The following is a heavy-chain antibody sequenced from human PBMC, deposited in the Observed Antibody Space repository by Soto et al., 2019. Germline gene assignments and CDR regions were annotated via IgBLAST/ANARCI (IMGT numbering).Heavy chain of an antibody. D-gene: IGHD6-13*01. CDR3: AKGIAAGGPSPYYYYGIDV. CDR1: GFTFSSYG. Sequence: LRLSCAASGFTFSSYGMHWVRQAPGKGLEWVAVISYDGSNKYYADSVKGRFTISRDNSKNTLYLQMNSLRAEDTAVYYCAKGIAAGGPSPYYYYGIDVWGQVTTVTVAS. J-gene: IGHJ6*02. V-gene: IGHV3-30*18. CDR2: ISYDGSNK.